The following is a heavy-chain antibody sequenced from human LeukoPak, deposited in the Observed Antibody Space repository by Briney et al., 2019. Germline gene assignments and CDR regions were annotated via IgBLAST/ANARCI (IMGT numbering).Heavy chain of an antibody. J-gene: IGHJ6*02. V-gene: IGHV4-34*01. D-gene: IGHD3-3*01. CDR1: GGSFSGYY. CDR2: INHSGST. Sequence: SETLSLTCAVYGGSFSGYYWSWIRQPPGKGLEWIGEINHSGSTNYNPSLKSRVTISVDTSKNQFSLKLSSVTAADTAVYYCASPPLEWLSHSYYYGMDVWGQGTTVTVSS. CDR3: ASPPLEWLSHSYYYGMDV.